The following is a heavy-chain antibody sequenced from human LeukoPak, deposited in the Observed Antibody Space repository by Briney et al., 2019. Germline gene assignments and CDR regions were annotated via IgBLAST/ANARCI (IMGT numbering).Heavy chain of an antibody. CDR2: ISSSGSTI. V-gene: IGHV3-48*04. CDR1: GFTFSSYW. J-gene: IGHJ6*04. Sequence: AEGSLRLSCAASGFTFSSYWMHWVRQAPGKGLEWVSYISSSGSTIYYADSVKGRFTISRDNAKNSLYLQMNSLRAEDTAVYYCAELGITMIGGVWGKGTTVTISS. D-gene: IGHD3-10*02. CDR3: AELGITMIGGV.